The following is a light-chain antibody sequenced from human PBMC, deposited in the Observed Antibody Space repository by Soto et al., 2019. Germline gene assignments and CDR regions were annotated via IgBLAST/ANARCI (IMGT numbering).Light chain of an antibody. Sequence: DIQMTQSPSTLSASVGDRVTITCRASQSFSSWLAWYQQKPGKAPNLLIYKASSLESGVPSRFSGSGSVTEFTLTISNLQPDDFATYYCQQYNSYPWTFGQGTKVEIK. CDR2: KAS. V-gene: IGKV1-5*03. CDR3: QQYNSYPWT. J-gene: IGKJ1*01. CDR1: QSFSSW.